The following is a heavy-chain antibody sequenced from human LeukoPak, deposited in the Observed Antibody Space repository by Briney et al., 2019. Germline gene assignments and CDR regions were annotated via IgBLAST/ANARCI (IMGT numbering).Heavy chain of an antibody. V-gene: IGHV3-30*02. CDR3: ARSAYGGNSGDY. D-gene: IGHD4-23*01. Sequence: GGSLRLSCAASGFTFSSYGMHWVRQAPGKGLEWVAFIRYDGSNKYYADSVKGRFTISRDNSKNTLYLQMNSPRAEDMAVYYCARSAYGGNSGDYWGQGTLVTVSS. CDR1: GFTFSSYG. CDR2: IRYDGSNK. J-gene: IGHJ4*02.